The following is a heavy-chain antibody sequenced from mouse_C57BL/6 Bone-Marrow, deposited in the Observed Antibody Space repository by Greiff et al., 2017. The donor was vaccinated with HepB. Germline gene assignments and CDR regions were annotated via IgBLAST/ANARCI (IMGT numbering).Heavy chain of an antibody. CDR3: ARWGWLLRKDWYFDV. CDR2: IDPNSGGT. Sequence: QVQLQQPGAELVKPGASVKLSCKASGYTFTSYWMHWVKQRPGRGLEWIGRIDPNSGGTKYNEKFKSKATLTVDKPSSTAYMQLSSLTSEDSAVDYCARWGWLLRKDWYFDVWGTGTTVTVSS. J-gene: IGHJ1*03. CDR1: GYTFTSYW. V-gene: IGHV1-72*01. D-gene: IGHD2-3*01.